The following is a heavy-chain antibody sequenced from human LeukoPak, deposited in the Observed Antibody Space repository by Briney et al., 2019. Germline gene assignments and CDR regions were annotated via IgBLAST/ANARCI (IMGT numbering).Heavy chain of an antibody. CDR2: ISGSGGST. CDR3: AKGETFLGYCSSTSCYGDY. J-gene: IGHJ4*02. CDR1: GLTFSSYA. D-gene: IGHD2-2*01. V-gene: IGHV3-23*01. Sequence: GGSLRLSCAASGLTFSSYAMSWVRQAPGKGLEWVSAISGSGGSTYYADSVKGRFTISRDNSKNTLYLQMNSLRAEDTAVYYCAKGETFLGYCSSTSCYGDYWGQGTLVTVSS.